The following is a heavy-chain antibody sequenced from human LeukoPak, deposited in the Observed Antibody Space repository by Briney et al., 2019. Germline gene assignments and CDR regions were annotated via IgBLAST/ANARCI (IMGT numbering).Heavy chain of an antibody. Sequence: SETLSLTCAVYGGSFSGYYWSWIRQPPGKGLEWIGRIYTSGSTNYNPSLKSRVTISVDTSKNQFSLKLSSVTAADTAVYYCARAPHYYYYYYMDVWGKGTTVTISS. CDR3: ARAPHYYYYYYMDV. CDR2: IYTSGST. V-gene: IGHV4-59*10. J-gene: IGHJ6*03. CDR1: GGSFSGYY.